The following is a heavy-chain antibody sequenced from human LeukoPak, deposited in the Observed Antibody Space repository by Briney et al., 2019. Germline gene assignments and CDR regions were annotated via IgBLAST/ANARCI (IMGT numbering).Heavy chain of an antibody. Sequence: PGGSLRLSCAASGFTFSSYSMNWVRQAPGKGLEWVSVIYSGGSTYYADSVKGRFTISRDNSKNTLYLQMNSLRAEDTAVYYCTRDIAAAGTFDYWGQGTLVTVSS. CDR1: GFTFSSYS. D-gene: IGHD6-13*01. J-gene: IGHJ4*02. V-gene: IGHV3-53*01. CDR2: IYSGGST. CDR3: TRDIAAAGTFDY.